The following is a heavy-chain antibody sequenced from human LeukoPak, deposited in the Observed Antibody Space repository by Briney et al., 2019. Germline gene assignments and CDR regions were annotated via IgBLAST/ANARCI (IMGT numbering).Heavy chain of an antibody. CDR2: VNLQGST. CDR1: GGSITSTNY. V-gene: IGHV4-4*02. J-gene: IGHJ4*02. CDR3: ARERGPYRPIDC. Sequence: SETLSLTCGVSGGSITSTNYWTWVRQPPGKGLEWIGEVNLQGSTNYNPSLMGRVAISVDMSENHISLQLTSVTAADTAVYYCARERGPYRPIDCSGQGTLVTVSS.